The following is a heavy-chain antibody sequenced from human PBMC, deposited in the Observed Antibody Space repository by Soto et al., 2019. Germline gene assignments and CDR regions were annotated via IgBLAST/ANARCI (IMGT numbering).Heavy chain of an antibody. V-gene: IGHV3-48*02. D-gene: IGHD1-26*01. J-gene: IGHJ4*02. CDR3: AIDRREWEPTYFDY. CDR2: ISSSSSTI. Sequence: EGSLRLSCAASAFTFSSYSMNWVRQAPGKGLEWVSYISSSSSTIYYADSVKGRFTISRDDAKNSLYLQMNSLRDEDTAVYYCAIDRREWEPTYFDYWGQGTLVTGSS. CDR1: AFTFSSYS.